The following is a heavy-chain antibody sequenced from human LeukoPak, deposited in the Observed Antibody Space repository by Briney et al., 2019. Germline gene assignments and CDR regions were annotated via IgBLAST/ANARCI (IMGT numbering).Heavy chain of an antibody. J-gene: IGHJ4*02. CDR2: ITSSGSHK. V-gene: IGHV3-21*01. D-gene: IGHD1-26*01. CDR1: GFPFNDYS. Sequence: PGGSLRLSCAASGFPFNDYSMNWVRQTPGKGLEWVSSITSSGSHKYFADSLKGRITISSDNVNKLFYLQMSSLRVEDTAFYYCAKGAGGSYGAYYFDSWGQGILVTVSS. CDR3: AKGAGGSYGAYYFDS.